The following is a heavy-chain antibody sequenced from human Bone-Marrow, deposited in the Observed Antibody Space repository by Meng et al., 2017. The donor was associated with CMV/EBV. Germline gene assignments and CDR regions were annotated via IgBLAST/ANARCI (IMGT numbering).Heavy chain of an antibody. Sequence: GESLKISCAASGFTFSSYEMNWVRQAPGKGLEWVSYISSSGSTIYYADSVKGRFTISRDNAKNSLYLQMNSLRAEDTAVYYCARDLRPAALYTNYYYYYGMDVWGQGTTVTVSS. J-gene: IGHJ6*02. CDR1: GFTFSSYE. V-gene: IGHV3-48*03. CDR2: ISSSGSTI. D-gene: IGHD2-2*01. CDR3: ARDLRPAALYTNYYYYYGMDV.